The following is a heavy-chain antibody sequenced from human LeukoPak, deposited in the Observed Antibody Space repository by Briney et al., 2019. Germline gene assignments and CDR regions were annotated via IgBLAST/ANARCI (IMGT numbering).Heavy chain of an antibody. CDR3: ARDSSSWYPVDWYYDL. Sequence: PSETLSLTCTVSGGSISSYYWSWIRQPAGKGLEWIGRIYTSGSTNYNPSLKSRVTMSVDTSKNQFSLKLSSVTAADTAVYYCARDSSSWYPVDWYYDLWGRGTLVTVSS. V-gene: IGHV4-4*07. D-gene: IGHD6-13*01. CDR2: IYTSGST. J-gene: IGHJ2*01. CDR1: GGSISSYY.